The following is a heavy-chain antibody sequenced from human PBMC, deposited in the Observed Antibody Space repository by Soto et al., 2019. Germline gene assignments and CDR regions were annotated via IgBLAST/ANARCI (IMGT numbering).Heavy chain of an antibody. CDR2: ISSSGYTI. V-gene: IGHV3-11*01. J-gene: IGHJ4*02. Sequence: QVQRVEAGGGLVKPGGSLRLSCAASGFTFSDYYMSWIRQAPGKGLEGVSYISSSGYTIYYADSVKGRFTISRDNAKNSLYRQMNSLRAEDTAVYYYARDQGGYSYGYSFDYWGQGTLVTVAS. CDR3: ARDQGGYSYGYSFDY. D-gene: IGHD5-18*01. CDR1: GFTFSDYY.